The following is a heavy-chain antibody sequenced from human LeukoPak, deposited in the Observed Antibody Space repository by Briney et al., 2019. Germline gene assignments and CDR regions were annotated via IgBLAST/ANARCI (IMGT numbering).Heavy chain of an antibody. J-gene: IGHJ4*02. D-gene: IGHD5-24*01. CDR3: ASGSRDKDY. CDR1: GYTFTSYD. Sequence: ASVKVSCKASGYTFTSYDINWVRQATGQGLEWMGWMNPNSGNTGYAQEFQGRVTMTRDTSINTAYMELSSLRSEDTAVYYCASGSRDKDYWGQGTLVTVSS. CDR2: MNPNSGNT. V-gene: IGHV1-8*01.